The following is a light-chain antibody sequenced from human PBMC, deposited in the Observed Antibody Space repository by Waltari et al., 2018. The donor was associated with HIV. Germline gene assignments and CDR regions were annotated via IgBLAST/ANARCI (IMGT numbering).Light chain of an antibody. Sequence: QSVLTQPPSTSGTSGRRVTISCSGSNSNVGSNYIYWYRQFPGAAATLLIYRKNRRPSGFADRCSGSTSGTSASLAISGLRSGDEADDYCAVWDDTLNGPVFGGGTRVTVL. J-gene: IGLJ2*01. V-gene: IGLV1-47*01. CDR1: NSNVGSNY. CDR2: RKN. CDR3: AVWDDTLNGPV.